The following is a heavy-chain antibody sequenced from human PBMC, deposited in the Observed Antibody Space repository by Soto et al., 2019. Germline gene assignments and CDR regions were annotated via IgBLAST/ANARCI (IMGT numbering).Heavy chain of an antibody. J-gene: IGHJ6*02. Sequence: PSETRSLTCTVSGGSVRSSNYYWAWIRQPPGKGLDWIGSIRYGGSTYSNPSLKSRLTISVDTSNNHISLRLSSVTAADTAIYYCATGNIDFWSGYKYFYYGMDVWGQGTTVTVSS. D-gene: IGHD3-3*01. V-gene: IGHV4-39*02. CDR3: ATGNIDFWSGYKYFYYGMDV. CDR1: GGSVRSSNYY. CDR2: IRYGGST.